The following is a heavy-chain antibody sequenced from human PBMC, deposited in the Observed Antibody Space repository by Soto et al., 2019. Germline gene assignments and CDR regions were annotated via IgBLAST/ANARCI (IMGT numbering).Heavy chain of an antibody. Sequence: GWSLRLACASSGFTFISYGMSWVRQAPGKGLEWVSSINDSGDTYYGDSVKGRFTISRDNSKNTLYLQMNSLSAEDTAVYYCAKRVAYSSSSAYFDYWAQGTLVTVSS. V-gene: IGHV3-23*01. D-gene: IGHD6-6*01. CDR3: AKRVAYSSSSAYFDY. CDR2: INDSGDT. CDR1: GFTFISYG. J-gene: IGHJ4*02.